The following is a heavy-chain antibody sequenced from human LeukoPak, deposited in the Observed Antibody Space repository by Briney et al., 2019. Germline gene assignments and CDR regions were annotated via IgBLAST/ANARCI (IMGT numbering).Heavy chain of an antibody. Sequence: GGSLRPSCAASGFTLSAHWIHWVRQAPGKGLVWVSRITPDGGRTNYADPVRGRFTISRDNAKDTVYLQMSSLRGEDTAVYYCITSSSGRADFWGQGTLVTVSS. V-gene: IGHV3-74*01. CDR3: ITSSSGRADF. CDR2: ITPDGGRT. CDR1: GFTLSAHW. J-gene: IGHJ4*02. D-gene: IGHD2-21*01.